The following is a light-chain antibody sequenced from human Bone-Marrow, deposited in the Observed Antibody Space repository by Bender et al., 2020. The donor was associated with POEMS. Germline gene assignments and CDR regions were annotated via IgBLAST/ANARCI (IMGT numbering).Light chain of an antibody. J-gene: IGLJ2*01. CDR1: NLGEKF. Sequence: LTQPRSVSVSPGQTATVTCSGDNLGEKFASWYQQRPGQSPLLIIYEDTKRPSGIPERFSGSNSGNTATLTISGTQSLDEADYYCQAWDSSVVVFGGGTKLTVL. V-gene: IGLV3-1*01. CDR3: QAWDSSVVV. CDR2: EDT.